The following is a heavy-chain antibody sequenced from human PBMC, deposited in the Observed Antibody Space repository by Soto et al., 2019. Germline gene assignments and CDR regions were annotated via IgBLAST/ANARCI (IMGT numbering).Heavy chain of an antibody. CDR1: GGSISSGDYY. J-gene: IGHJ4*02. D-gene: IGHD5-18*01. CDR3: ARETWIQLWRIFDY. Sequence: PSETLSLTCTVSGGSISSGDYYWSWIRQPPGKGLEWIGYIYYSGSTYYNPSLKSRVTISVDTSKNQFSLKLSSVTAADTAVYYCARETWIQLWRIFDYWGQGTLVTVSS. V-gene: IGHV4-30-4*01. CDR2: IYYSGST.